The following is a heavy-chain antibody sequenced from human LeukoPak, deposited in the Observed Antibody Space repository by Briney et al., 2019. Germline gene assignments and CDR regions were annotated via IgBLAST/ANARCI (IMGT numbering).Heavy chain of an antibody. J-gene: IGHJ4*02. CDR2: ISSSSSYI. CDR1: GFTFSSYS. Sequence: KPGGSLRLSCAASGFTFSSYSMNWVRQAPGKGLEWVSSISSSSSYIYYADSVKGRFTIFRDNAKNSLYLQMNSLRAEDTAVYYCARDRFSHYYGSGSPPDYWGQGTLVTVSS. D-gene: IGHD3-10*01. V-gene: IGHV3-21*01. CDR3: ARDRFSHYYGSGSPPDY.